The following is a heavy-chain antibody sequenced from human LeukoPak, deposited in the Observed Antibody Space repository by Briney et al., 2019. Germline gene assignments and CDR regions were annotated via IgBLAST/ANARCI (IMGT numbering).Heavy chain of an antibody. D-gene: IGHD3-3*01. CDR2: INPNSGGT. CDR3: AREVTIFGVGAYGMDV. V-gene: IGHV1-2*02. CDR1: GYTFTGYY. J-gene: IGHJ6*02. Sequence: ASVKVSCKASGYTFTGYYMHWVRQAPGQGLEWMGWINPNSGGTNYAQKFQGRVTMTRDTSISTAYMELSRLRSDDTAVYYCAREVTIFGVGAYGMDVWGQGTTVTVSS.